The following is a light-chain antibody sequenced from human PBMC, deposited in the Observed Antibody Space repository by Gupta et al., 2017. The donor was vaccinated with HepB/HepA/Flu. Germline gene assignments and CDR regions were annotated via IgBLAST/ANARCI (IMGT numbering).Light chain of an antibody. CDR3: EAWDDTLNGRWV. J-gene: IGLJ3*02. CDR1: TSSIGRSY. CDR2: GNN. Sequence: QSVLPLPPPASGTPWQRVTISCSGSTSSIGRSYVKWYQQDPGTAPKLFLYGNNERPLGVPDRFSDSKSGTSASLAISGLQSEEESAYYCEAWDDTLNGRWVFGGGTKLTAL. V-gene: IGLV1-44*01.